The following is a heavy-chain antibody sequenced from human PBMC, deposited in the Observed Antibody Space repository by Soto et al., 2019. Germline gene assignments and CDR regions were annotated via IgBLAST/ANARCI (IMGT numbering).Heavy chain of an antibody. CDR1: GFSFSSVA. CDR3: AKTRGAMIYAISVYGMDV. J-gene: IGHJ6*02. Sequence: EVQLLESGGGFIHPGGSLRLSCAASGFSFSSVAMNWVRQAPGKGLEWVSIISGSADSTFYADSVKGRFTISRDNSKSKLYLQINSLRAEDTAVYYCAKTRGAMIYAISVYGMDVWGQGTTVTVSS. D-gene: IGHD2-8*01. CDR2: ISGSADST. V-gene: IGHV3-23*01.